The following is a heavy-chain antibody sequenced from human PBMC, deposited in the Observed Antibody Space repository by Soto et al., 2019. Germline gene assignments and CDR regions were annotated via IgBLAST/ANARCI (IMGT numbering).Heavy chain of an antibody. CDR2: MNPIFGTA. Sequence: SVKVSCKASGCTFSSYAIILVRQAPGQGLEWVGGMNPIFGTANYAQKFQGRVTITADEATSTAYMELSSLRSEDTAVYYCAGVQGSGSYYVSYYYYGMDVWGQGTTVTVSS. CDR1: GCTFSSYA. V-gene: IGHV1-69*13. CDR3: AGVQGSGSYYVSYYYYGMDV. D-gene: IGHD3-10*01. J-gene: IGHJ6*02.